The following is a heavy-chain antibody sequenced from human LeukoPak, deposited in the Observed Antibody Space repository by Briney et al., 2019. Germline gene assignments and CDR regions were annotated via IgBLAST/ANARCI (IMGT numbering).Heavy chain of an antibody. J-gene: IGHJ4*02. V-gene: IGHV4-59*01. CDR2: IYYSGST. CDR1: GGSISSYY. CDR3: ARVGADYGDYFDY. D-gene: IGHD4-17*01. Sequence: PSETLSLTCTVSGGSISSYYWSWIRQPPGKGQEWIGYIYYSGSTNYNPSLKSRVTISVDTSKNQFSLKLSSVTAADTAVYYCARVGADYGDYFDYWGQGTLVTVSS.